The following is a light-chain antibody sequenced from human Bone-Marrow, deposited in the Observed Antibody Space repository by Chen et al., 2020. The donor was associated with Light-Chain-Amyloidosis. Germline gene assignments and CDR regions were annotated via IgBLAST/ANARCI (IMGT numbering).Light chain of an antibody. J-gene: IGLJ3*02. Sequence: YVLTQPSSVSVAPGQTATIACGGNNIGSTSVHWYQQTPGQAPLLVVYDDSDRPSVIPERLSGSHSGNTATLTISRVEAGDEADYYCQVWDRSSDRPVFGGGTKLTVL. CDR2: DDS. V-gene: IGLV3-21*02. CDR3: QVWDRSSDRPV. CDR1: NIGSTS.